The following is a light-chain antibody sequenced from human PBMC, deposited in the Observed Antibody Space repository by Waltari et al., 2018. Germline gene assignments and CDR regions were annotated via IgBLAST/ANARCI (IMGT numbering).Light chain of an antibody. CDR3: QQRASSWVT. CDR2: DVS. CDR1: QGVVTY. Sequence: IVLTQSPATLSLSPGERATLSCRASQGVVTYFAWFQQKPGQAPRLLMYDVSKRATGIPARFSGSGSGTDFTLTISSLEPEDFGVYYCQQRASSWVTFGGGTKVDIK. J-gene: IGKJ4*01. V-gene: IGKV3-11*01.